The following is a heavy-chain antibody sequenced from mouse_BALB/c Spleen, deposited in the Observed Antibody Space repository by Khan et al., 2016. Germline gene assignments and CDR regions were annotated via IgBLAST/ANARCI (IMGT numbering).Heavy chain of an antibody. CDR3: ARRYYYGRYFDL. Sequence: EVKLLESGGGLVQPGGSLKLSCAASGFDFSRYWMSWVRQAPGKGLEWIGEINPDSSTTKYTPSLKDKFIISRDNAKNTTYLHMSKVRSEDTALYDWARRYYYGRYFDLWGAGTTVTVSS. CDR1: GFDFSRYW. V-gene: IGHV4-1*02. J-gene: IGHJ1*01. D-gene: IGHD1-1*01. CDR2: INPDSSTT.